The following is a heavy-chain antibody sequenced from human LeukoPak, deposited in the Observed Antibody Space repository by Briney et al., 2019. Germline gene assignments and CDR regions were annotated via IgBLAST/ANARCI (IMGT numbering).Heavy chain of an antibody. CDR2: IYYSGST. J-gene: IGHJ4*02. CDR3: ARAAEYSSGWYLFDF. D-gene: IGHD6-19*01. Sequence: PSETLSLTCSVSGGSISGYYWSWIRQPPGKGLEWIGYIYYSGSTNYNPSLKSRVTMSVDTSKNQFSLKLSSVTAADTAVYYCARAAEYSSGWYLFDFWGQGILVTVSA. V-gene: IGHV4-59*01. CDR1: GGSISGYY.